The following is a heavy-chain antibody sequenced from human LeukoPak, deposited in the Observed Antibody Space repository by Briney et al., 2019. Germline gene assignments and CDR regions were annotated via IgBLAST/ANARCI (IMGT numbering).Heavy chain of an antibody. CDR2: IYYSGST. J-gene: IGHJ2*01. V-gene: IGHV4-39*01. CDR1: GGSISSSSYY. Sequence: PSETLSLTCTVSGGSISSSSYYWGWIRQPPGKGLEWIGSIYYSGSTYYNPSLKSRVTIPVDTSKNQFSLKLSSVTAADTAVYYCAGTPIAAAGTKWYFDLWGRGTLVTVSS. D-gene: IGHD6-13*01. CDR3: AGTPIAAAGTKWYFDL.